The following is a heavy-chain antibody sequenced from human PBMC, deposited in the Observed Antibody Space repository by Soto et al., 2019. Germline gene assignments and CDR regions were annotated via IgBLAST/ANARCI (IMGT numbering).Heavy chain of an antibody. J-gene: IGHJ4*02. CDR3: ARGPNWGYRFDS. V-gene: IGHV1-69*06. Sequence: QVQLVQSGAEVKKPGSSVKVSCEASGGTFSGHAISWVRQAPGQGPEWMGGLIPLFGTTQHAQNFQDRLTITADKSTSTAYMALTSLRFEDTAIYDCARGPNWGYRFDSWGQGTLVTVSS. CDR1: GGTFSGHA. D-gene: IGHD7-27*01. CDR2: LIPLFGTT.